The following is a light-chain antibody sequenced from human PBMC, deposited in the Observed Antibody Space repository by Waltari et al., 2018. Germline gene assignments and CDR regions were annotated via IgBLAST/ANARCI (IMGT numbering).Light chain of an antibody. Sequence: DIVMTQSPDSLAVSLGERATIDCKSSQSVLYSSNNKNYLAWYRQRPGQPPKLLIYWASTRESGVPDRFSGSGSGTDFTLTINSLQAEDVALYYCQQYYSTPLTFGGGTKVEIK. CDR3: QQYYSTPLT. CDR2: WAS. J-gene: IGKJ4*01. V-gene: IGKV4-1*01. CDR1: QSVLYSSNNKNY.